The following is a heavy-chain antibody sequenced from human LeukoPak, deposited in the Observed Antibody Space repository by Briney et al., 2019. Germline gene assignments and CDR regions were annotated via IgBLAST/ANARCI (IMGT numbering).Heavy chain of an antibody. V-gene: IGHV3-15*01. J-gene: IGHJ4*02. CDR3: TTFYHEYSPY. D-gene: IGHD2/OR15-2a*01. CDR2: IKSNADGGTP. Sequence: GGSLRLSCAASGFSFMNAWMIWVRQAPGKGLEWVGRIKSNADGGTPDYAAPERGRFTISRDDSKNTLDLQMNSLKTEDTTVYYCTTFYHEYSPYWGRGTLVPVSS. CDR1: GFSFMNAW.